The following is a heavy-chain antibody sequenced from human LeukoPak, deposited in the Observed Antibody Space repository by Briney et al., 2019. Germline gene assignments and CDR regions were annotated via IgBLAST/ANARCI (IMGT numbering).Heavy chain of an antibody. D-gene: IGHD1-26*01. V-gene: IGHV3-23*01. J-gene: IGHJ4*02. CDR2: ITNSGGTT. CDR3: GKHSGRYYYFDY. Sequence: GGSLRLSCAASGFTFSSYDMSWVRQAPGKGLEWVSSITNSGGTTWYADSVRGRFTISRDQSKNTLYLQMSRLRDEDTAVYYCGKHSGRYYYFDYWAREPWSPSPQ. CDR1: GFTFSSYD.